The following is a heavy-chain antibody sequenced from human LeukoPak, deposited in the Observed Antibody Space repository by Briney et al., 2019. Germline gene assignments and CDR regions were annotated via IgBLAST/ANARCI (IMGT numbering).Heavy chain of an antibody. V-gene: IGHV3-23*01. CDR2: IRGSGGST. D-gene: IGHD6-19*01. Sequence: PGGSLRLSCASSGLTFCSHAMSSVRQAPVKGQKCVLAIRGSGGSTYYAESVEGRFTISRDNSKNTLYLQMNSLRAEDTAVYYCAKSMLVAVAGTGDWGQGTMVTVSS. J-gene: IGHJ3*01. CDR1: GLTFCSHA. CDR3: AKSMLVAVAGTGD.